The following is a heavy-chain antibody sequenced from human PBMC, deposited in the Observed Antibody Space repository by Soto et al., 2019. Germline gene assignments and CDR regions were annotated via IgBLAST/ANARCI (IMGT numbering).Heavy chain of an antibody. Sequence: PSETLSLTCAVYGGFLSESYWTWIRQPPGKGLEWIGEINHVGGTNYNPSLKSRVTMSVDTSQNQFSLRLISVTAADTAMYFCVRLRSQLPSSVLWLDPWGQGTPVTVSS. CDR3: VRLRSQLPSSVLWLDP. CDR1: GGFLSESY. V-gene: IGHV4-34*01. D-gene: IGHD3-16*01. CDR2: INHVGGT. J-gene: IGHJ5*02.